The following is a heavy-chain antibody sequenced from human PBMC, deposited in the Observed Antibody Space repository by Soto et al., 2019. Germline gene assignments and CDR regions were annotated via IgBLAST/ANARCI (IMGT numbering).Heavy chain of an antibody. D-gene: IGHD2-2*01. J-gene: IGHJ6*02. V-gene: IGHV3-15*04. Sequence: PGGSLRLSCAASGFTVSDAWMTWVRQAPGKGLEWVGRIVIETDGGTTDYAAPVRGRFTVSRDDSKNTLYLQMNSLRVDDTAIYYCAKGESTSSEPYYGMDVWGQGTTVTVSS. CDR1: GFTVSDAW. CDR3: AKGESTSSEPYYGMDV. CDR2: IVIETDGGTT.